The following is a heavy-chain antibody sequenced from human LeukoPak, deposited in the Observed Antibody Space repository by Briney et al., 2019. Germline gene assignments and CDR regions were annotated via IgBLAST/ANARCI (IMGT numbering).Heavy chain of an antibody. D-gene: IGHD3-9*01. Sequence: GGSLRLSCAASGFTFSDYYMSWIRQAPGKGLEWVSYISSSGSTIYYADSVKGRFTISRDNAKNSLYLQMNSLRAEDTAVYYCARGRVNDILTGYYTNPPFDYWGQGTLVTVSS. CDR1: GFTFSDYY. J-gene: IGHJ4*02. CDR2: ISSSGSTI. V-gene: IGHV3-11*01. CDR3: ARGRVNDILTGYYTNPPFDY.